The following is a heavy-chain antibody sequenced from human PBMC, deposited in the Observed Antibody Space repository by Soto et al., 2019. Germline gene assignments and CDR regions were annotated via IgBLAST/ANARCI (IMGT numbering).Heavy chain of an antibody. Sequence: QVQLQQWGAGLLKPSETLSLTCAVYGGSFSGYYWSWIRQPPGKGLEWIGEINHSGSTNYNPSLKSRVTISVDTSKHQFSLKLSSVTAADTAVYYCARARWLRASFYYWGQGTLVTVSS. J-gene: IGHJ4*02. CDR3: ARARWLRASFYY. V-gene: IGHV4-34*01. CDR1: GGSFSGYY. D-gene: IGHD5-12*01. CDR2: INHSGST.